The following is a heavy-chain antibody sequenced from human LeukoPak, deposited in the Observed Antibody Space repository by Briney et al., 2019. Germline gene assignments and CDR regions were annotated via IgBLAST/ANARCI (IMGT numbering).Heavy chain of an antibody. D-gene: IGHD4-17*01. Sequence: GESLKISCKGSGYSFTSYWIGWVRQAPGQGLEWMGWISAYNGNTNYAQKLQGRVTMTTDTSTSTAYMELRSLRSDDTAVYYCARDRLNGDYCAFDIWGQGTMVTVSS. CDR3: ARDRLNGDYCAFDI. J-gene: IGHJ3*02. V-gene: IGHV1-18*04. CDR1: GYSFTSYW. CDR2: ISAYNGNT.